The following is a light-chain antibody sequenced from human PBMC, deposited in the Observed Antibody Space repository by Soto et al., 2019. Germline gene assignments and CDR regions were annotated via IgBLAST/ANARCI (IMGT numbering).Light chain of an antibody. J-gene: IGKJ1*01. Sequence: DIQMTQSPSTLSASVGDRVTITCWASRSISTWLAWFQQKPGKAPKLLIYRASSLESGVPSRFSGSGFGTEFILTISSLQPDDFATYYCQQYNAYSEWTFGQGTKVEIK. CDR2: RAS. V-gene: IGKV1-5*03. CDR3: QQYNAYSEWT. CDR1: RSISTW.